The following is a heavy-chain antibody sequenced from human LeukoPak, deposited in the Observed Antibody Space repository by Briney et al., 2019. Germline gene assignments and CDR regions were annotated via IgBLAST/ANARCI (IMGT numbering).Heavy chain of an antibody. CDR3: ARLGSGSYVDY. J-gene: IGHJ4*02. CDR2: IYYSGST. V-gene: IGHV4-59*08. Sequence: PSATLSLTCTVSGGSISSYYWSWIRQPPGKGLEWIGYIYYSGSTNYNPSLKSRVTISVDTSKNQFSLKLSSVTAADTAVYYCARLGSGSYVDYWGQGTLVTVSS. D-gene: IGHD1-26*01. CDR1: GGSISSYY.